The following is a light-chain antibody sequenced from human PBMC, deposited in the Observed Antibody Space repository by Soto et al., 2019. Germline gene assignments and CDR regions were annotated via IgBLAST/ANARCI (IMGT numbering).Light chain of an antibody. J-gene: IGKJ2*01. V-gene: IGKV1-12*01. CDR1: QGISSW. CDR3: QQATSFPHT. CDR2: AAS. Sequence: DIQMTQSPSSVSASVGDRVTITCRASQGISSWLAWYQQKPGKAPKLLIYAASSLQSGVPSRFIGSGSRTEFSLTISIRQPEDFATYYCQQATSFPHTFGQGTKLEIK.